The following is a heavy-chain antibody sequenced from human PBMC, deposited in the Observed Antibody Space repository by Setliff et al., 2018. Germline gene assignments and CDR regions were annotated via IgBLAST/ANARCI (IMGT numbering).Heavy chain of an antibody. CDR1: GYTFTSYG. CDR2: ISAYNENT. D-gene: IGHD7-27*01. CDR3: ARRWETGDQDAYDI. J-gene: IGHJ3*02. V-gene: IGHV1-18*01. Sequence: GASVKVSCKTSGYTFTSYGISWVRQAPGQGLEWMGWISAYNENTKYAQKFQDRVTMTTDTSTSTGYMELRSLTSDDTAVYYCARRWETGDQDAYDIWGQGTMVTVSS.